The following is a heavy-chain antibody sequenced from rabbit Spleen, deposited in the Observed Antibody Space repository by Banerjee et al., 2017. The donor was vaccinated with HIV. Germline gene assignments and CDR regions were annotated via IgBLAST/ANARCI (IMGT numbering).Heavy chain of an antibody. Sequence: QLKETGGGLVQPGGSLTLSCKGSGFDFSTYYMSWVRQAPGKGLEWIGYIEPIFGNTFCANGVNCLFTIPSHNAQNTLYLQLSSLTAADTATYFCVRDQAGDADYGPYYLNLWGQGTLVTVS. D-gene: IGHD2-1*01. V-gene: IGHV1S7*01. CDR1: GFDFSTYY. CDR3: VRDQAGDADYGPYYLNL. CDR2: IEPIFGNT. J-gene: IGHJ4*01.